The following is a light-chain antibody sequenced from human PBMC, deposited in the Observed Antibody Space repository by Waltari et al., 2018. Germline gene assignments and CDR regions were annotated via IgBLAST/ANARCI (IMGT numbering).Light chain of an antibody. Sequence: QTVVTQEPSLSVSPGGTVTLTCALSSGSLSSTSYATWYQQTPGQAPHTLVYKGSMRSFGGPDRFSGSILGNKAALTITGAQADDESDYYCSLYMGSGIWVFGGVTKVTVL. J-gene: IGLJ3*02. V-gene: IGLV8-61*01. CDR1: SGSLSSTSY. CDR3: SLYMGSGIWV. CDR2: KGS.